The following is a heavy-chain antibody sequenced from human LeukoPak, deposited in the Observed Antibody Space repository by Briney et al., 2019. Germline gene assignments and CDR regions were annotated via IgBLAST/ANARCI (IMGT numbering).Heavy chain of an antibody. CDR3: VRVDYDSSGYYLDY. CDR2: IYSGGST. CDR1: GFTVSSNY. Sequence: PGGSLRLSCAASGFTVSSNYMSWVRQAPGKGLEWVSVIYSGGSTYYADSVKGRFTISRDNSKNTLYLQMSSLRAEDTAVYYCVRVDYDSSGYYLDYWGQGTLVTVSS. V-gene: IGHV3-53*01. J-gene: IGHJ4*02. D-gene: IGHD3-22*01.